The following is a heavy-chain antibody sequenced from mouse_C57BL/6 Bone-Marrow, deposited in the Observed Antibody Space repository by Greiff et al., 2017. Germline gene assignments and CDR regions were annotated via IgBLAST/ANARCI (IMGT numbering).Heavy chain of an antibody. V-gene: IGHV14-4*01. CDR1: GFNIKDDY. Sequence: EVQLQQSGAELVRPGASVKLSCTASGFNIKDDYMHWVKQRPEQGLEWIGWIDPENGATEYASKFQGKATITADTSSNTAYLQLSSLTSEDTAVYYCTTTLSTGPYFDYWGQGTTRTVSS. CDR3: TTTLSTGPYFDY. CDR2: IDPENGAT. D-gene: IGHD2-1*01. J-gene: IGHJ2*01.